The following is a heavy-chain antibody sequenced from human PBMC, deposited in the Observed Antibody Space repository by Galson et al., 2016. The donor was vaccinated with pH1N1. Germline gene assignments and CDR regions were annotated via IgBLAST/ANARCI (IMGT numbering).Heavy chain of an antibody. CDR1: GFTFSDYY. V-gene: IGHV3-11*04. CDR2: ISSSGSTI. D-gene: IGHD4-23*01. J-gene: IGHJ4*02. CDR3: ARRGGNSEWGYYFDH. Sequence: SLRLSCAASGFTFSDYYMSRIRQAPGKGLEWVSYISSSGSTIYYADSVKGRFTISRDNAKNSLYLQMNSLRAEDTAVYYSARRGGNSEWGYYFDHWGQGTLVTVSS.